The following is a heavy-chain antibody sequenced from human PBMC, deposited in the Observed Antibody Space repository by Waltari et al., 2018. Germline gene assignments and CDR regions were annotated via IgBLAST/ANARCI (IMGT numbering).Heavy chain of an antibody. Sequence: QLQLQESGPGLVKPSETLSLTCTVSGGSISSSSYYWGWIRQPPGKVLEWIGSIYYSGSTYYNPSLKSRVTISVDTSKNQFSLKLSSVTAADTAVYYCARYSSSYAFDIWGQGTMVTVSS. D-gene: IGHD6-6*01. CDR1: GGSISSSSYY. V-gene: IGHV4-39*07. CDR2: IYYSGST. CDR3: ARYSSSYAFDI. J-gene: IGHJ3*02.